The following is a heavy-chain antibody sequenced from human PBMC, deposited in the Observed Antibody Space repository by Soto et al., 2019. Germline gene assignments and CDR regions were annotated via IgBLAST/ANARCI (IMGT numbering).Heavy chain of an antibody. CDR2: IIPIFGTA. J-gene: IGHJ4*02. Sequence: SVKVSCKASGGTFSSYAISWVRQAPGQGLEWMGGIIPIFGTANYAQKFQGRVTMTTDTSTSTAYMELRSLRSDDTAVYYCARDHEVLWFGEIGCPPHDYWGQGTLVTVSS. CDR1: GGTFSSYA. V-gene: IGHV1-69*05. D-gene: IGHD3-10*01. CDR3: ARDHEVLWFGEIGCPPHDY.